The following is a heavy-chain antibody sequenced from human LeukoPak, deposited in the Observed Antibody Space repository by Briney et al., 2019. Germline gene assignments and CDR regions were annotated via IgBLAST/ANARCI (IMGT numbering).Heavy chain of an antibody. CDR2: IIPIFGTA. CDR3: ARGDPLSYYYYGMDV. V-gene: IGHV1-69*13. J-gene: IGHJ6*02. CDR1: GGTFSSYA. Sequence: ASVKVSCKASGGTFSSYATSWVRQAPGQGLEWMGGIIPIFGTANYAQKFQGRVTITADESTSTAYMELSSLRSEDTAVYYCARGDPLSYYYYGMDVWGQGTTVTVSS.